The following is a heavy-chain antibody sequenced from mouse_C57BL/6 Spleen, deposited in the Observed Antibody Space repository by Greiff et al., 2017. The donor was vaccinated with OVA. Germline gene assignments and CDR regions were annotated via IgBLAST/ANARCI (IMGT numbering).Heavy chain of an antibody. V-gene: IGHV1-80*01. CDR3: ARKEDYSNYFDY. J-gene: IGHJ2*01. CDR2: IYPGDGDT. Sequence: VQLQESGAELVKPGASVKISCKASGYAFSSYWMNWVKQRPGKGLEWIGQIYPGDGDTNYNGKFKGKATLTADKSSSTAYMQLSSLTSEDSAVYFCARKEDYSNYFDYWGQGTTLTVSS. D-gene: IGHD2-5*01. CDR1: GYAFSSYW.